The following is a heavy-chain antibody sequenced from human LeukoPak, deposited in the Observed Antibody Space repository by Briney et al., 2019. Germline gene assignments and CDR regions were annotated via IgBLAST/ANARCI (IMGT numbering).Heavy chain of an antibody. CDR2: IIPILGIA. D-gene: IGHD1-1*01. J-gene: IGHJ3*02. Sequence: GASVRVSCTASGYTFTSHGISWVGQAPGQGLEWRGRIIPILGIANYAQKFQGRVTITADKSTSTAYMELSSLRSEDTAVYYCARPYTTYAFDIWGQGTMVTVSS. CDR1: GYTFTSHG. V-gene: IGHV1-69*04. CDR3: ARPYTTYAFDI.